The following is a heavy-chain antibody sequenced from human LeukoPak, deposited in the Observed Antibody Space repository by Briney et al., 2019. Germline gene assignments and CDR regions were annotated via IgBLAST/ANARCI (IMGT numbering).Heavy chain of an antibody. D-gene: IGHD3-10*01. Sequence: SGTLSLTCAVSGGSISSSNWWSWVRQPPGKGLEWIGEIYHSGSTNYNPSLKSRVTISVDTSKNQFSLKLSSVTAADTAVYYCARADYYGSGSNYFDYWGQGTLVTVSS. V-gene: IGHV4-4*02. CDR1: GGSISSSNW. J-gene: IGHJ4*02. CDR3: ARADYYGSGSNYFDY. CDR2: IYHSGST.